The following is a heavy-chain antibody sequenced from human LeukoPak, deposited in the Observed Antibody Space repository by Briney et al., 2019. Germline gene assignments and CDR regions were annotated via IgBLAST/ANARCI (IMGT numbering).Heavy chain of an antibody. D-gene: IGHD4-17*01. CDR2: INHSGST. J-gene: IGHJ6*02. CDR1: GGSFSGYY. Sequence: NPSETLSLTCAVYGGSFSGYYWSWIRQPPGKGLEWIGEINHSGSTNYNPSLKSRVTISVDTSKNQFSLKLSSVTAADTAVYYCARRPNTAYYYYGMDVWGQGTTVTVSS. CDR3: ARRPNTAYYYYGMDV. V-gene: IGHV4-34*01.